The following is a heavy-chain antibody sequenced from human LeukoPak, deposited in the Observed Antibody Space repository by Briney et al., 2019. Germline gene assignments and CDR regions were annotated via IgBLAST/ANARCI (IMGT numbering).Heavy chain of an antibody. D-gene: IGHD6-13*01. Sequence: GGSLRLSCTVSGFTFSNFWMSWVRQAPGKGLERVANIKQDGSEKYYVDSVKGRFTISRDNAKNSLYLQMNSLRAEDTAVYYCARAIAAAGTFFDYWGQGTLVTVSS. J-gene: IGHJ4*02. CDR2: IKQDGSEK. V-gene: IGHV3-7*01. CDR1: GFTFSNFW. CDR3: ARAIAAAGTFFDY.